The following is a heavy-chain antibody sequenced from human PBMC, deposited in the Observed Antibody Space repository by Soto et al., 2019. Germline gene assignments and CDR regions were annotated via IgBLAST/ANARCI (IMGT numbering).Heavy chain of an antibody. J-gene: IGHJ4*02. V-gene: IGHV3-21*06. CDR2: ITSTTNYI. D-gene: IGHD1-7*01. Sequence: GGSLTLSCAASGFTFTRDSMNWVRQAPGKGLEWVSSITSTTNYIYYGDSMKGRFTISRDNAKNSLYLEMNSLRAEDTAVYYCARESEELTANFDYWGQGTLVTVSS. CDR1: GFTFTRDS. CDR3: ARESEELTANFDY.